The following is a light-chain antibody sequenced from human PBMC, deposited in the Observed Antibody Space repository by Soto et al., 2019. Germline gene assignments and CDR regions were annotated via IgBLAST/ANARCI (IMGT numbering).Light chain of an antibody. Sequence: DIQMTQSPGSLSASVGDRVIITCRASETIYTHLNWYQQRAGKAPKLLINGGSILQSGVPTRFSGSGYGTEFTLTISSLEPEDFATYYCQQSSRSPITFGQGTRLEIK. CDR3: QQSSRSPIT. V-gene: IGKV1-39*01. CDR2: GGS. CDR1: ETIYTH. J-gene: IGKJ5*01.